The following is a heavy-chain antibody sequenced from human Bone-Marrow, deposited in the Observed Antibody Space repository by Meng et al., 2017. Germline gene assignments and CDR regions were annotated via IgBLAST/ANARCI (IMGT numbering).Heavy chain of an antibody. J-gene: IGHJ4*02. CDR1: GVSFSDYY. CDR2: INHSGST. D-gene: IGHD4-11*01. Sequence: QVQLQKWGEGLLKPSETLSLTCVVSGVSFSDYYWSWIRQPPGKGLEWIGEINHSGSTNYNPSLESRATISVDTSQNNLSLKLSSVTAADSAVYYCARGPTTMAHDFDYWGQGTLVTVSS. V-gene: IGHV4-34*01. CDR3: ARGPTTMAHDFDY.